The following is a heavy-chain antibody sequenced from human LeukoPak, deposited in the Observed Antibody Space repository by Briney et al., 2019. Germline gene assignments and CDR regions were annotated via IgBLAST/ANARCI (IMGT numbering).Heavy chain of an antibody. CDR3: AKDQLWVGYSYGSPIDY. Sequence: GGSLRLSCAASGFTFSSYAMSWVRQAPGKGLEWVAVISYDGSNKYYADSVKGRFTISRDNSKNTLYLQMNSLRAEDTAVYYCAKDQLWVGYSYGSPIDYWGQGTLVTVSS. CDR2: ISYDGSNK. D-gene: IGHD5-18*01. J-gene: IGHJ4*02. V-gene: IGHV3-30*18. CDR1: GFTFSSYA.